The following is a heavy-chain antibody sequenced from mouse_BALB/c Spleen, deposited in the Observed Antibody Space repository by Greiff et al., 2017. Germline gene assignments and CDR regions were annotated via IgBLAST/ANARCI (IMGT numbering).Heavy chain of an antibody. Sequence: EVMLVESGGGLVKPGGSLKLSCAASGFTFSSYTMSWVRQTPEKRLEWVATISSGGSYTYYPDSVKGRFTISRDNAKNTLYLQMSSLKSEDTAMYYCAREAYYGSREGYFDYWGQGTTLTVSS. CDR2: ISSGGSYT. J-gene: IGHJ2*01. D-gene: IGHD1-1*01. CDR1: GFTFSSYT. V-gene: IGHV5-6-4*01. CDR3: AREAYYGSREGYFDY.